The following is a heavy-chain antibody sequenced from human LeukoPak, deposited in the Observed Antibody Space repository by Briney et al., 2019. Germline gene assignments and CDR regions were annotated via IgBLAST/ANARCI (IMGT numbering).Heavy chain of an antibody. CDR3: ARVGRGGGCPFDY. V-gene: IGHV1-2*02. CDR1: GYTFTGYY. J-gene: IGHJ4*02. D-gene: IGHD2-15*01. Sequence: GASVKVSFKASGYTFTGYYMHWVRQAPGQGLEWMGWINPNSGGTNYAQKFQGRVTMTRDTSISTAYMELSRLRSDDTAVYYCARVGRGGGCPFDYWGQGTLVTVSS. CDR2: INPNSGGT.